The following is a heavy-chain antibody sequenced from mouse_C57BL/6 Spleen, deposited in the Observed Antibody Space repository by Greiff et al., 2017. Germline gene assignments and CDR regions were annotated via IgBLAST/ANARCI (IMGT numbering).Heavy chain of an antibody. D-gene: IGHD5-1*01. CDR1: ASPFTSSW. V-gene: IGHV1-64*01. CDR2: FNPTGGST. J-gene: IGHJ2*01. Sequence: QVQLQQPGAELVKPGASVKLSCKASASPFTSSWMPWVRRRPGQGLEWIGRFNPTGGSTTSNEKFKRKATLTVDKSSSTAYMQLSSLTSEDSAVYYCARNLPGFDDWGQGTTLTVSS. CDR3: ARNLPGFDD.